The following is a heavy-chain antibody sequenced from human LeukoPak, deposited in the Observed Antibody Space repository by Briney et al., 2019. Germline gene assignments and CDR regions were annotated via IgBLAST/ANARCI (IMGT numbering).Heavy chain of an antibody. J-gene: IGHJ4*02. V-gene: IGHV3-74*01. Sequence: GGSLRLSCATSGFTFTTFWMHWVRQAPGKGLVWVSRISNDGSNTNYADSVKGRFTISRDNAKNTVYLQMNSLRAEDTAVYYCAKDYSSSWYLYFDYWGQGTLVTVSS. CDR2: ISNDGSNT. CDR3: AKDYSSSWYLYFDY. CDR1: GFTFTTFW. D-gene: IGHD6-13*01.